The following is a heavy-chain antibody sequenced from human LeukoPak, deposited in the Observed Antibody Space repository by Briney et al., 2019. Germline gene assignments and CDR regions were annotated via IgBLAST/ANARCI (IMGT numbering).Heavy chain of an antibody. CDR3: AKRSLLTRTGELGY. CDR2: ISGSGDST. Sequence: GGSLRLSCAASGFTFSSYAMSWVRQAPGKGLEWVSAISGSGDSTHSADSVKGRFTISRDNSKNTLYLQMSSLRAEDTAVYYCAKRSLLTRTGELGYWGQGTLVTVSS. V-gene: IGHV3-23*01. D-gene: IGHD7-27*01. CDR1: GFTFSSYA. J-gene: IGHJ4*02.